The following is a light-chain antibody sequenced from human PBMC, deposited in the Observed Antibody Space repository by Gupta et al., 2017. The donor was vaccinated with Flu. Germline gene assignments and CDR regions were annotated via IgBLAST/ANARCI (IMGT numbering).Light chain of an antibody. J-gene: IGKJ2*01. CDR3: HQSSSLPHT. Sequence: KERVTITCRARQSIGSSLHWYQQKPDQSPKLLIKYDSQSVSGVPSRFSGSGSGTVFTLTINGLEAEDAAAYYCHQSSSLPHTFGQGTKLEIK. V-gene: IGKV6D-21*02. CDR1: QSIGSS. CDR2: YDS.